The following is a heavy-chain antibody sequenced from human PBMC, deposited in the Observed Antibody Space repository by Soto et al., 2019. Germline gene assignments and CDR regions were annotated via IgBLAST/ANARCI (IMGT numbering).Heavy chain of an antibody. V-gene: IGHV3-30-3*01. CDR1: GFTFSSYA. CDR3: ARDDNPHITIFGVVGREYYYGMDV. D-gene: IGHD3-3*01. J-gene: IGHJ6*02. CDR2: ISYDGSNK. Sequence: GGSLRLSCAASGFTFSSYAMHWVRQAPGKGLEWVAVISYDGSNKYYADSVKGRFTISRDNSKNTLYLQMNSLRAEDTAVYYCARDDNPHITIFGVVGREYYYGMDVWGQGTTVTVSS.